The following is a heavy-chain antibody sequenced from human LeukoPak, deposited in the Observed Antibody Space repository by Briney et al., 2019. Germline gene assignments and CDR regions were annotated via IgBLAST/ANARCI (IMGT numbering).Heavy chain of an antibody. CDR3: ARHRWGSTFDY. CDR1: GGSISSRLYY. CDR2: INYSGTT. J-gene: IGHJ4*02. D-gene: IGHD2-21*01. Sequence: KPSETLSLTCTVSGGSISSRLYYWGWIRQPPEKGLEWIGSINYSGTTYYKPSLKSRLTISLDTSKKQFSLRLNSVTAADTAVYYCARHRWGSTFDYWGQGTLVTVSS. V-gene: IGHV4-39*01.